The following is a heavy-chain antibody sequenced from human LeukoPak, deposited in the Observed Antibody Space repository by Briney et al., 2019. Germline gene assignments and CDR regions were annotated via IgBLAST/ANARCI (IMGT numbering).Heavy chain of an antibody. Sequence: GGSLRLSCEASGFTFSSYGVNWVRQAPGKGLEWVSYISSDSAIIYYADSVKGRFTISRDNAKNSVYLQMNSLRAEDTAVYYCAREYCSSTSCYYFDYWGQGTLVTASS. D-gene: IGHD2-2*01. CDR1: GFTFSSYG. J-gene: IGHJ4*02. V-gene: IGHV3-48*01. CDR2: ISSDSAII. CDR3: AREYCSSTSCYYFDY.